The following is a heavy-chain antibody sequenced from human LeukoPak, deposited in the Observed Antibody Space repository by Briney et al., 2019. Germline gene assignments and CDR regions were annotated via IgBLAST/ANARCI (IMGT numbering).Heavy chain of an antibody. V-gene: IGHV4-39*02. D-gene: IGHD1-26*01. Sequence: PSETLSLTCTVSGGSISSSSYYWGWIRPPPGKGLEWIGSIFYSGSTYYNPSLQSRVTISVDTSKNQFSLKLSSVTAADTAVYYCAKDKGESGYFDYWGQGTLVTVSS. CDR2: IFYSGST. CDR1: GGSISSSSYY. J-gene: IGHJ4*02. CDR3: AKDKGESGYFDY.